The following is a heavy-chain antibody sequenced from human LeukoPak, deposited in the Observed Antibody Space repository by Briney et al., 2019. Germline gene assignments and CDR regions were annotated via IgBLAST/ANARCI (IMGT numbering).Heavy chain of an antibody. CDR2: MNPNSGHT. CDR1: GFTFTNND. V-gene: IGHV1-8*01. J-gene: IGHJ4*02. CDR3: AQREVGFDY. Sequence: ASVKVSCKASGFTFTNNDINWVRQAPGQGLEWMGWMNPNSGHTSYGQKWQSSDNMTRNTSISAAYMELSSLRSDGTAMYYCAQREVGFDYWGQGTRVTVSS. D-gene: IGHD1-26*01.